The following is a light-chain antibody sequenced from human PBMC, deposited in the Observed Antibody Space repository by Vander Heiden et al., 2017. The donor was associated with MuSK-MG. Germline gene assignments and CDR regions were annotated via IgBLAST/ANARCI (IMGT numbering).Light chain of an antibody. J-gene: IGLJ3*02. V-gene: IGLV3-21*04. CDR2: YNR. CDR1: NSGSKT. CDR3: QVWDDSRDQGV. Sequence: SYVLTQPPAASVDPGPTASITCGGSNSGSKTVHWYEQKPVQAPVLVIYYNRDRPSGIPERFSSSNSGNTATLTISRVEAGDEADYYCQVWDDSRDQGVFGGGTELTVL.